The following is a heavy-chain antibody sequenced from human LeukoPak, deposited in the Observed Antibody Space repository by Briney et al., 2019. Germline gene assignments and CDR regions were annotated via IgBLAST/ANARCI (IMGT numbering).Heavy chain of an antibody. CDR2: ISYDGSNK. CDR1: GFTFSSYG. Sequence: GGSLRLSCAASGFTFSSYGMHWVRQAPGKGLEWVAVISYDGSNKYYADSVKGRFTISRDNSKNTLYLQMNSLRAEDTAVYYCANNGDWHDAFDIWGQGTMVTVSS. D-gene: IGHD4-17*01. CDR3: ANNGDWHDAFDI. J-gene: IGHJ3*02. V-gene: IGHV3-30*18.